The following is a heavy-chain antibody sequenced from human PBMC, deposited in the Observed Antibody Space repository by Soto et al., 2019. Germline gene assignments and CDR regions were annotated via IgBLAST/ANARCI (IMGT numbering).Heavy chain of an antibody. CDR1: EFAFSHAW. V-gene: IGHV3-15*01. CDR3: ALGRFGSREGDFEY. D-gene: IGHD3-3*01. Sequence: EVQLVESGGGLVKPGGSLRLSCAASEFAFSHAWMSWVRQAPGKGLEWVGRVKNKADGETTDYAAPVKVRFTISRDDSKNTLYLQMSSLKTEDTGVDFCALGRFGSREGDFEYWGQGTLVNVSS. CDR2: VKNKADGETT. J-gene: IGHJ4*02.